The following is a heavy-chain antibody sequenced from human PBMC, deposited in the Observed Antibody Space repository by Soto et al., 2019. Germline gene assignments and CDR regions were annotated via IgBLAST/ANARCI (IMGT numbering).Heavy chain of an antibody. V-gene: IGHV4-39*01. CDR2: IYYSGST. CDR1: GGSISSSSYY. Sequence: SETLSLTCTVSGGSISSSSYYWGWIRQPPGKGLEWIGSIYYSGSTYYNQSLKSRVTISVDTSKNQFSLKLSSVTAADTAVYYGARHLPPVRIFDYWGQGTLVTVSS. CDR3: ARHLPPVRIFDY. J-gene: IGHJ4*02.